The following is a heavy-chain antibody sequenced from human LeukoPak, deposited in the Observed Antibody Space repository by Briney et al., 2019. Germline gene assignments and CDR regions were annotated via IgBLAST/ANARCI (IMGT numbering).Heavy chain of an antibody. J-gene: IGHJ4*02. CDR2: IIPIFGTA. V-gene: IGHV1-69*01. CDR3: AVDSSGYSYDFDY. D-gene: IGHD3-22*01. CDR1: GGTFSGYA. Sequence: SVKVSCKASGGTFSGYAISWVRQAPGQGLEWMGGIIPIFGTANYAQKFQGRVTITADESTSTAYMELSSLRSEDTAVYYCAVDSSGYSYDFDYWGQGTLVTVSS.